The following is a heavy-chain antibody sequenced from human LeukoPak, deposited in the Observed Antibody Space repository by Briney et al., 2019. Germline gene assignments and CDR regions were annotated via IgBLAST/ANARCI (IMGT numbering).Heavy chain of an antibody. Sequence: ASVKVSCKVSGYTLTELSMHWVRQAPGKGLEWMGGFDPEGGETIYAQKFQGRVTMTEDTSTDTAYMELSSLRSEDTAVYYCATYVSRGSYRPLYYYYGMDVWGQGTTVTVSS. CDR1: GYTLTELS. V-gene: IGHV1-24*01. CDR2: FDPEGGET. CDR3: ATYVSRGSYRPLYYYYGMDV. D-gene: IGHD1-26*01. J-gene: IGHJ6*02.